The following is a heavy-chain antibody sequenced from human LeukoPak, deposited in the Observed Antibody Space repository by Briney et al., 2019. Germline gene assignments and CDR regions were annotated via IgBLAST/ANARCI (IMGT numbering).Heavy chain of an antibody. J-gene: IGHJ2*01. V-gene: IGHV3-53*01. CDR2: IYSGGST. CDR3: ARAQPVSPWWYFDL. D-gene: IGHD5-18*01. Sequence: PGRSLRLSCAASGFTFSSYAMHWVRQAPGKGLEWVSVIYSGGSTYYADSVKGRFTISRDNSKNTLYLQMNSLRAEDTAVYYCARAQPVSPWWYFDLWGRGTLVTVSS. CDR1: GFTFSSYA.